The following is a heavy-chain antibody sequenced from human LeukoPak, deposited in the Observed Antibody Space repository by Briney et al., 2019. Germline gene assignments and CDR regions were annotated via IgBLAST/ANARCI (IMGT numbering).Heavy chain of an antibody. D-gene: IGHD1-26*01. CDR3: AREGVGPPWWELHTDAAGLDY. CDR1: GFTFSSNS. J-gene: IGHJ4*02. CDR2: IWYDGSNR. V-gene: IGHV3-33*08. Sequence: GGSLRLSCAASGFTFSSNSMNWVRQAPGKGLEWVADIWYDGSNRYYADSVKGRFTISRDNSKNTLYLQRNSLRAEDTAVYYCAREGVGPPWWELHTDAAGLDYWGQGTLVTVSS.